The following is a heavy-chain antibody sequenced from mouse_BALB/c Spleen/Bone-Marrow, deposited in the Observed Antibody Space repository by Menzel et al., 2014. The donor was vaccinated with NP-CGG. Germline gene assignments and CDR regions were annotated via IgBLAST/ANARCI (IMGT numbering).Heavy chain of an antibody. J-gene: IGHJ2*01. CDR3: ARLGYYGYFVD. Sequence: EVKLQESGGGLVQPGGSLKLSCAASGFDFRRYWMSWVRQAPGKGLEWIGEINPESSTINYTPSLKDKFIISRDNAKNTLYLQMSKVRSEDTALYYCARLGYYGYFVDWCQGTTLTVSS. D-gene: IGHD2-3*01. CDR2: INPESSTI. CDR1: GFDFRRYW. V-gene: IGHV4-1*02.